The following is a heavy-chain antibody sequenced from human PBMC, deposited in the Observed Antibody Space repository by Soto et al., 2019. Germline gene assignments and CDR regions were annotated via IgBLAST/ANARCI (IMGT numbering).Heavy chain of an antibody. V-gene: IGHV4-30-2*01. CDR3: ARLNRLRNDAFDI. CDR1: GGSISSDYYS. D-gene: IGHD3-16*01. Sequence: QVQLQESGPGLVKPSETLSLTCAVSGGSISSDYYSWSWIRQPPGKDLEWIGYIYHGGSTYYNPSLRSRVTLSVDTSKNHFSLRLTSVTAADTAVYSCARLNRLRNDAFDIWGQGTLVAVSS. CDR2: IYHGGST. J-gene: IGHJ3*02.